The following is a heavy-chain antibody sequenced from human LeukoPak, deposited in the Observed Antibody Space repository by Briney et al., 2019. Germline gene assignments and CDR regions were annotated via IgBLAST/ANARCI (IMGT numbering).Heavy chain of an antibody. CDR1: GGSISSGDYY. CDR2: IYYSGST. Sequence: PSETLSLTCTVSGGSISSGDYYWRWIRQPPGKGLEWIGYIYYSGSTNYNPSLKSRVTISVDTSKNQFSLKLSSVTAADTAVYYCARVAGPPRSNRGYCSSTSCYASYGMDVWGQGTTVTVSS. V-gene: IGHV4-61*08. CDR3: ARVAGPPRSNRGYCSSTSCYASYGMDV. J-gene: IGHJ6*02. D-gene: IGHD2-2*01.